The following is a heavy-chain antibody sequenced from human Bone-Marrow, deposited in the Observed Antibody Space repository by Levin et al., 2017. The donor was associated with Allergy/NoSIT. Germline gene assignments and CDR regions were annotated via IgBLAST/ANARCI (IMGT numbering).Heavy chain of an antibody. V-gene: IGHV3-11*01. CDR2: ISRDGSNI. D-gene: IGHD5-24*01. J-gene: IGHJ5*02. CDR1: RFLFTDYY. Sequence: GGSLRLSCAASRFLFTDYYMSWIRQAPGKGLEWVSYISRDGSNIYYADSVQGRFIISRDNAKSSLYLQMNSLRAEDTAIYYCARGAEMSTLTRWFDPWGQGTMVTVSS. CDR3: ARGAEMSTLTRWFDP.